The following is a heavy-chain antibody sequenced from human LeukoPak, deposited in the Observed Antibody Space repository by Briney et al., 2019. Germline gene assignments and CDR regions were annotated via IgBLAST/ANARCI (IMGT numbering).Heavy chain of an antibody. CDR3: TRDSGTYNWFDP. J-gene: IGHJ5*02. V-gene: IGHV3-73*01. CDR2: IDKKDKGYATAT. D-gene: IGHD1-26*01. Sequence: GGSLKLSCAASGFTFSGSAIHWVRPSAGKGLEWVGQIDKKDKGYATATADAASVKGRFTISRDDSINTAYLQMKSLKTEDTALYFCTRDSGTYNWFDPWGQGTLVTVSS. CDR1: GFTFSGSA.